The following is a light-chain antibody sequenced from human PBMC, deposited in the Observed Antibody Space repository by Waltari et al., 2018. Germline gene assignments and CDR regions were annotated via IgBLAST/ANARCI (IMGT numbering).Light chain of an antibody. CDR1: QSVNYF. Sequence: EIVLTQSLATLSLSPGERATLSCRASQSVNYFLAWFQQKPGQAPRLLIYDASNRATGFPARFSGGGSGTDFTLTISSLEPEDFAVYYCQQRTNWPLTFGGGTKVEIK. V-gene: IGKV3-11*01. CDR3: QQRTNWPLT. CDR2: DAS. J-gene: IGKJ4*01.